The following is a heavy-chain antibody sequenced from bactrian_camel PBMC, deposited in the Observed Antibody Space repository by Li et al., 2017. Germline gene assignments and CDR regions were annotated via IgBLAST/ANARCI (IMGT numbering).Heavy chain of an antibody. D-gene: IGHD2*01. CDR1: AYTYSCAC. J-gene: IGHJ7*01. V-gene: IGHV3S53*01. CDR2: IDSEGDT. Sequence: HVQLVESGGGSVQAGGSLRLSCAASAYTYSCACLGWFRQAPGKEREGVAAIDSEGDTVYVDSVKGRFTISRDNAENTLYLQMNSLKPEDTAVYYCAAKTIEGSCSVVSAIDLWGTGTQVTVS.